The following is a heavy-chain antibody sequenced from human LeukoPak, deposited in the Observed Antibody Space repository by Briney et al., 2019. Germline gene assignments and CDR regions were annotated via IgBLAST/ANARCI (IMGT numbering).Heavy chain of an antibody. CDR3: ARDITGTNPDDY. CDR1: GGTFSSYA. V-gene: IGHV1-69*04. D-gene: IGHD1/OR15-1a*01. CDR2: IIPILGIA. Sequence: ASVKVSCKASGGTFSSYAISWVRQAPGQGLEWMGRIIPILGIANYAQKFQGRVTITADKSTSTAYMELSSLRSEDTAVYYCARDITGTNPDDYWGQGTLVTVSS. J-gene: IGHJ4*02.